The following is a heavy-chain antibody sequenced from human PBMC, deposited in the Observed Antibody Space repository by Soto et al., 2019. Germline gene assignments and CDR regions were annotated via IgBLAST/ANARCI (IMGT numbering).Heavy chain of an antibody. CDR1: GFTFSDHY. D-gene: IGHD3-10*01. Sequence: EVQLVESGGGLVQPGGSLRLSCAASGFTFSDHYMDWVRQAPGKRLEWVGRSRNQANSYSTEYDASVKGRFTISSDDSKNALYLQMNCRKIEDTAVYYCARDHTMVRGYGLDVWGQGTTVTVSS. CDR2: SRNQANSYST. J-gene: IGHJ6*02. CDR3: ARDHTMVRGYGLDV. V-gene: IGHV3-72*01.